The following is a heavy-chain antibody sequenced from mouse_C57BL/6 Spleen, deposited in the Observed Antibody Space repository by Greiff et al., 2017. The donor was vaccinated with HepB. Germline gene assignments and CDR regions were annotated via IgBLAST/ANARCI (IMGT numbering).Heavy chain of an antibody. CDR1: GFAFSSYW. J-gene: IGHJ2*01. Sequence: QVQLQQSGAELVKPGASVKISCKASGFAFSSYWMNWVKQRPGKGLEWIGQIYPGDGDTNYHGKFKGKATLTADKSTSTAYMQLSSLTSEDSAIYFGARETVVVPLDYWGQGTTLTVSS. CDR3: ARETVVVPLDY. CDR2: IYPGDGDT. D-gene: IGHD1-1*01. V-gene: IGHV1-80*01.